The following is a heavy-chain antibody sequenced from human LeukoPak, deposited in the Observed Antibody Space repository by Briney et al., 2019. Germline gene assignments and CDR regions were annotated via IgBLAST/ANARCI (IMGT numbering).Heavy chain of an antibody. Sequence: ASVKVFCKASGYTFTGYYMHWVRQAPGQGLEWMGWINPNSGGTNYAQKFQGRVTMTRDTSISTAYMELSRLRSDDTAVYYCARCRVVSGSCPHGFDYWGQGTLVTVSS. CDR2: INPNSGGT. J-gene: IGHJ4*02. CDR3: ARCRVVSGSCPHGFDY. V-gene: IGHV1-2*02. CDR1: GYTFTGYY. D-gene: IGHD6-13*01.